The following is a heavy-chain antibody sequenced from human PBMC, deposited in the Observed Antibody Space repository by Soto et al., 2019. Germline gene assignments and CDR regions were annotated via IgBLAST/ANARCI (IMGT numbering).Heavy chain of an antibody. Sequence: EVQLLESGGGLVQPGGSLRLSCAASGFTFTHYAMTWVRQAPGKGLEWVSISSGSGSGGSTNYADSVKGRFTISRDNSKNTLYLHMNSLRVADTAVYYCPKDRDDYRNYVFDYWGQGTLVTVSS. CDR2: SSGSGSGGST. V-gene: IGHV3-23*01. D-gene: IGHD4-4*01. CDR3: PKDRDDYRNYVFDY. CDR1: GFTFTHYA. J-gene: IGHJ4*02.